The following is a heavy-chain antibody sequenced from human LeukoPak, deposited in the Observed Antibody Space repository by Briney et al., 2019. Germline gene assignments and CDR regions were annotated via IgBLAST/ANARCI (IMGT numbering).Heavy chain of an antibody. Sequence: ASVSVSCKASGYTFTSYGISWVRQAPGQGLEWMGWISAYNDNTNYVQKLQGRVTITTDTSTSTAYMELRSLRSDDTAVYYCARAPPYDYVWGSYRYDFDYWGQGTLVTVSS. CDR2: ISAYNDNT. CDR3: ARAPPYDYVWGSYRYDFDY. V-gene: IGHV1-18*04. CDR1: GYTFTSYG. D-gene: IGHD3-16*02. J-gene: IGHJ4*02.